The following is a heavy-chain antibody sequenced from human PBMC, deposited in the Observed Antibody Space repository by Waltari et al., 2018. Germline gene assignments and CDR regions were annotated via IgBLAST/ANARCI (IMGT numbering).Heavy chain of an antibody. Sequence: QVQLQESGPGLVEPSQTLSLTCTVSGDSITSGNYYWAWIRQPAGKGLEWIGRFHTNGNTEYRPSLKSRVTISIDTSKNQFSLKLGSVTTADTAVYYCARSAYCDGTTACDLVASWGQGTLVTVSS. CDR2: FHTNGNT. CDR1: GDSITSGNYY. J-gene: IGHJ4*02. CDR3: ARSAYCDGTTACDLVAS. D-gene: IGHD1-1*01. V-gene: IGHV4-61*02.